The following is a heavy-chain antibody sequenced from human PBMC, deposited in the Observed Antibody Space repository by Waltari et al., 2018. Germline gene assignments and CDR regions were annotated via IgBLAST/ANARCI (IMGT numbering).Heavy chain of an antibody. V-gene: IGHV4-38-2*02. CDR1: GYSFGIVYY. CDR3: AREITYYDDSSGYSDFDY. Sequence: QVRLQESAPGLVQLSAPLSLPCAVSGYSFGIVYYCGCIRQPPGRGLEWIGSIYHSGRTNYNPSLKSRVTISVDTTKNQFYLKLSSVTAADTAVYYGAREITYYDDSSGYSDFDYWGQGTLVTVSS. J-gene: IGHJ4*02. D-gene: IGHD3-22*01. CDR2: IYHSGRT.